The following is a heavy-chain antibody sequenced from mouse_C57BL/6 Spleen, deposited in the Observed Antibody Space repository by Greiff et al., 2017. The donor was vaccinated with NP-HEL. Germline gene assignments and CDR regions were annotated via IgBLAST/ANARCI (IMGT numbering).Heavy chain of an antibody. Sequence: EVKLVESGGGLVQPKGSLKLSCAASGFSFNTYAMNWVRQAPGKGLEWVARIRSKSNNYATYYADSVKDRFTISRDDSESMLYLQMNNLKTEDTAMYYCVRPYYGYDVGYFDVWGTGTTVTVSS. V-gene: IGHV10-1*01. J-gene: IGHJ1*03. D-gene: IGHD2-9*01. CDR3: VRPYYGYDVGYFDV. CDR1: GFSFNTYA. CDR2: IRSKSNNYAT.